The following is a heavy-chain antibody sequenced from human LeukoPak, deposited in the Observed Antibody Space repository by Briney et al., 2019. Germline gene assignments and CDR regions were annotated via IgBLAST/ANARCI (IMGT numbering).Heavy chain of an antibody. D-gene: IGHD5-18*01. J-gene: IGHJ4*02. CDR2: ISWDGGST. CDR3: AKGWVQLWNDY. Sequence: GGSLRLSCAASGFTFDDYAMHWVRQAPGKGLEWVSLISWDGGSTYYADSVKGRFTISRDNSKNTLYLQMNSLRAEDTAVYYCAKGWVQLWNDYWGQGTLVTVSS. V-gene: IGHV3-43D*03. CDR1: GFTFDDYA.